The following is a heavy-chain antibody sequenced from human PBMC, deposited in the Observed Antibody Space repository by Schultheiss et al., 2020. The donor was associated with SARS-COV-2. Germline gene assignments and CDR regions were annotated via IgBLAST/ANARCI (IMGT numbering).Heavy chain of an antibody. D-gene: IGHD2-2*01. Sequence: SETLSLTCAVYGGSFSGYYWSWIRQPAGKGLEWIGRIYTSGSTNYNPSLKSLVTISVDTSKNQFSLKLSSVTAADTAVYYCARYCSSTSCPSGARDYWGQGTLVTVSS. V-gene: IGHV4-59*10. CDR3: ARYCSSTSCPSGARDY. CDR2: IYTSGST. CDR1: GGSFSGYY. J-gene: IGHJ4*02.